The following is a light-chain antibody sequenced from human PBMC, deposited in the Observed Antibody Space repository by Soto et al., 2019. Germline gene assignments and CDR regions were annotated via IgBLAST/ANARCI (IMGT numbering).Light chain of an antibody. CDR1: QSVSTS. V-gene: IGKV1-39*01. CDR3: QQSHGFPYT. Sequence: DLQLTQSPSSLSASVGDRVIITCRASQSVSTSLNWYRQKPGKAPELLIYDASNLQSGVPSRFSGRESGADFTLTISSLQPEDCATYYCQQSHGFPYTFGQGTKLDIK. J-gene: IGKJ2*01. CDR2: DAS.